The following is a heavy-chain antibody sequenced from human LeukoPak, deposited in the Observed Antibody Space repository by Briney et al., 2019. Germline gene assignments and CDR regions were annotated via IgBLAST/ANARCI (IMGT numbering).Heavy chain of an antibody. Sequence: SQTLSLTCTVSGGSISSGSYYWSWIRQHPGKGLEWIGYMYYSGSTYYNPSLKNRVTISVDTSMNQFSLKLSSLTAADTAVYYCAGSSCSGGSCYWGFDYWGQGTLVTVSS. CDR2: MYYSGST. J-gene: IGHJ4*02. D-gene: IGHD2-15*01. V-gene: IGHV4-31*03. CDR1: GGSISSGSYY. CDR3: AGSSCSGGSCYWGFDY.